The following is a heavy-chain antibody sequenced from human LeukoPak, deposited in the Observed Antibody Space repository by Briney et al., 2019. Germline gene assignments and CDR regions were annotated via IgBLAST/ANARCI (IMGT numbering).Heavy chain of an antibody. CDR3: ARDLGYCTGGTCYPNWFDP. CDR1: GYTFTSYA. V-gene: IGHV1-3*01. J-gene: IGHJ5*02. Sequence: ASVKVSYKASGYTFTSYAMHWVRQAPGQRLEWMGWINAGNDNTKYSQKFQGRVTITRDTSASTAYMELSSLRSEGTAVYYCARDLGYCTGGTCYPNWFDPWGQGTLVTVSS. CDR2: INAGNDNT. D-gene: IGHD2-15*01.